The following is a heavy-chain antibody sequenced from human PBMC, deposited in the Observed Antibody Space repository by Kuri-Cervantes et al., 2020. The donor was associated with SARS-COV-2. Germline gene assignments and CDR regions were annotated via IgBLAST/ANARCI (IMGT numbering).Heavy chain of an antibody. CDR2: ISAYNGDT. V-gene: IGHV1-18*01. CDR1: GYIFTTCE. Sequence: ASVKVSCKASGYIFTTCEINWVRQAPGQGLEWMGWISAYNGDTNYAQKLQGRVTMTTDTSTSTAYMELRSLRSDDTAVYYCARGRETYDFWSGYYHHSMSDYWGQGTLVTDSS. J-gene: IGHJ4*02. CDR3: ARGRETYDFWSGYYHHSMSDY. D-gene: IGHD3-3*01.